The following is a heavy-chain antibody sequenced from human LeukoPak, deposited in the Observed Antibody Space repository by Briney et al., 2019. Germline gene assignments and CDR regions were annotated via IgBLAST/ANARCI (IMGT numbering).Heavy chain of an antibody. CDR2: INPNSGGT. J-gene: IGHJ5*02. D-gene: IGHD2-21*01. CDR3: ARADRLHGGPYLIGP. V-gene: IGHV1-2*02. Sequence: ASVKVSCKTTGYSFTDYYMHWVRQAPGQGLEWMGWINPNSGGTSSAQKFQGRVTMTRDTSITTVYMEVRWLTSDDTAVYYCARADRLHGGPYLIGPWGQGTLVTVSS. CDR1: GYSFTDYY.